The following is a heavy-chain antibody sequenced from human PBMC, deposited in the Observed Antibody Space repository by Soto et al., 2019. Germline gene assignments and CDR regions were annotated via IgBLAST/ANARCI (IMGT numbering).Heavy chain of an antibody. CDR3: AGAEVLLWCGELLSWFDP. J-gene: IGHJ5*02. V-gene: IGHV1-3*01. CDR2: INAGNGNT. Sequence: QVQLVQSGAEVKKPGASVKVSCKASGYTFTSYAMHWVRQAPGQRLEWMGWINAGNGNTKYSQKFQGRVTITRDTSASTAYMELSSLRSEDTAVYYCAGAEVLLWCGELLSWFDPWGQGTLVTVSS. CDR1: GYTFTSYA. D-gene: IGHD3-10*01.